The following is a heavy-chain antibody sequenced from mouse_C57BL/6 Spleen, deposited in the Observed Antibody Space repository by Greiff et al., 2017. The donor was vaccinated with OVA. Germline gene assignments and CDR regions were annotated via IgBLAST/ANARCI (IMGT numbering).Heavy chain of an antibody. V-gene: IGHV1-52*01. CDR3: ARSYGSSSYYFDY. Sequence: QVQLQQPGAELVRPGSSVKLSCKASGYTFTSYWMHWVKQRPIQGLEWIGNIDPSDSETHYNQKFKDKATLTVDKSSSTAYMQLSSLTSEDSAVYYCARSYGSSSYYFDYWGQGTTRTVSS. J-gene: IGHJ2*01. CDR1: GYTFTSYW. CDR2: IDPSDSET. D-gene: IGHD1-1*01.